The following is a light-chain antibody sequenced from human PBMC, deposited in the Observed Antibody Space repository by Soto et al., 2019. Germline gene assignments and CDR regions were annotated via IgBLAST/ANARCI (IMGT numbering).Light chain of an antibody. CDR1: QSISSY. V-gene: IGKV1-39*01. Sequence: DIQMTQSPSSLSASVGDRVTITCRASQSISSYLNWYQQKPGKAPKLLIYAASSLQSGVPSRFGGSGSGTDFPLTISSLQPEDFATYYCQQSYSTPLFTFGPGTKVDIK. CDR3: QQSYSTPLFT. CDR2: AAS. J-gene: IGKJ3*01.